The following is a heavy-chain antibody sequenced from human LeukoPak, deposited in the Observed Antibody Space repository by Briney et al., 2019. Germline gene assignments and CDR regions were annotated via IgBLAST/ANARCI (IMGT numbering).Heavy chain of an antibody. CDR3: ARGDYGDYESEVS. CDR1: GFTFSDHY. Sequence: PGGSLRLSCAASGFTFSDHYMSWIRQAPGKGLEWVSYISSSSSYINYTDSVKGRFTISRDNAKNSLYLQMNSLRAEDTAVYYCARGDYGDYESEVSWGQGTLVTVSS. CDR2: ISSSSSYI. V-gene: IGHV3-11*06. D-gene: IGHD4-17*01. J-gene: IGHJ4*02.